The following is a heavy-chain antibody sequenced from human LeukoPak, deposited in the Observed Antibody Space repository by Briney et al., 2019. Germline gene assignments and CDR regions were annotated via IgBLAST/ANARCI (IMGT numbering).Heavy chain of an antibody. D-gene: IGHD5-18*01. Sequence: GGSLRLSCVVSGFTFSRSWMTWVRQAPGKGLEWVGNVYQDGSQKYYVDSVKGRFAISRDNAKNSLYLQMNSLRGEDTAMYYCARDGYNYASDSWGQGTLVTVSS. V-gene: IGHV3-7*01. CDR1: GFTFSRSW. J-gene: IGHJ5*01. CDR3: ARDGYNYASDS. CDR2: VYQDGSQK.